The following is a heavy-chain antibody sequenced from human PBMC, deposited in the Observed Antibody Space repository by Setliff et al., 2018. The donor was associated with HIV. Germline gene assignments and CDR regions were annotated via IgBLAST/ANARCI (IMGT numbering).Heavy chain of an antibody. CDR3: AREPCSWSPNDY. CDR2: ISRYGNNM. CDR1: GYSISSRYY. Sequence: LSLTCTVSGYSISSRYYWGWIRQAPGKGLEWISQISRYGNNMYYADSVKGRFTISRDNSKNMLYLQMNNLRADDTAVYYCAREPCSWSPNDYWGQGTLVTVSS. J-gene: IGHJ4*02. D-gene: IGHD2-15*01. V-gene: IGHV3-11*04.